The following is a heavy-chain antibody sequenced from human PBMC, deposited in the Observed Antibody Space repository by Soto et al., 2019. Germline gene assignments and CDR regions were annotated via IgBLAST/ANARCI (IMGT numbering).Heavy chain of an antibody. CDR2: IWYDGSNK. J-gene: IGHJ4*02. Sequence: LRLSCAASGFTFSNYGMRWVRQAPGKGLEWVAIIWYDGSNKYYAGSVKGRFTISRDNSKNTVYLQMNSLRAEDTAMYYCAAGEPLNYRGQGTLVTVSS. V-gene: IGHV3-33*01. D-gene: IGHD3-10*01. CDR1: GFTFSNYG. CDR3: AAGEPLNY.